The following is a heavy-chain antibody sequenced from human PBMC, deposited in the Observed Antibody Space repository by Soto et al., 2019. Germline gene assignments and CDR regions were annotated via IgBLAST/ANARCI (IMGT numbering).Heavy chain of an antibody. CDR1: GGSITSSSYY. CDR2: IYYSGST. CDR3: ARGKVWASDSSGYPFDY. V-gene: IGHV4-39*07. D-gene: IGHD3-22*01. Sequence: PSETLSLTCTVSGGSITSSSYYWGWIRQPPGKGLEWIGSIYYSGSTYYNPSLKSRVTISVDTSKNQFSMKLSSVTAADTAVYYCARGKVWASDSSGYPFDYWGQGTLVTVSS. J-gene: IGHJ4*02.